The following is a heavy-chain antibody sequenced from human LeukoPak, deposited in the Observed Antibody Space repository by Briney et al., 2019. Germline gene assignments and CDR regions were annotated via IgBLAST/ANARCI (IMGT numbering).Heavy chain of an antibody. Sequence: GGSLRLSCAASGFTFSSYSMNWVRQAPGKGLEWLSYISSSSSTIYYADSVKGRFTISRDNAKNSLYLQMNSLRAEDTAVYYCARGDMWLRSHNYYFDYWGQGTLVTVSS. V-gene: IGHV3-48*01. CDR1: GFTFSSYS. J-gene: IGHJ4*02. CDR3: ARGDMWLRSHNYYFDY. D-gene: IGHD5-12*01. CDR2: ISSSSSTI.